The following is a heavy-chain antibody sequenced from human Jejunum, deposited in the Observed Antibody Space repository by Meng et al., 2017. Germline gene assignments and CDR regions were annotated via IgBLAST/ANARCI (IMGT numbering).Heavy chain of an antibody. Sequence: ESLKISRATSGFTFSNFWMHWVRQGPGKGLEWVSRIKNDGSGTTCADSVKGRFTISRDNGKNTVYLQMNSLRAEDTAVYYCARGVHYYNYETRGYFDYFDHWGQGIRVTVSS. CDR2: IKNDGSGT. V-gene: IGHV3-74*01. D-gene: IGHD3-22*01. CDR1: GFTFSNFW. CDR3: ARGVHYYNYETRGYFDYFDH. J-gene: IGHJ4*01.